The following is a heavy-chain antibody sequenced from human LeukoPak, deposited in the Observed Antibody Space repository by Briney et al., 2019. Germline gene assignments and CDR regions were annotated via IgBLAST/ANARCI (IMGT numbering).Heavy chain of an antibody. V-gene: IGHV6-1*01. CDR3: ARHPYYYDSSGYFLRGNWFDP. CDR2: TYYRSKWYN. CDR1: GDSVSSNSAA. J-gene: IGHJ5*02. Sequence: SQTLSLTCAISGDSVSSNSAAWNWIRQSPSRGLEWLGRTYYRSKWYNDYAPSVKSRITINPDTSKNQFSLKLSSVTAADTAVYYCARHPYYYDSSGYFLRGNWFDPWGQGTLVTVSS. D-gene: IGHD3-22*01.